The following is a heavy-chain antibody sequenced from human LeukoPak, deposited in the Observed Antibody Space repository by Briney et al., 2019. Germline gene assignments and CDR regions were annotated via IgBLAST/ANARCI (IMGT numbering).Heavy chain of an antibody. CDR3: ARTGTYYYGSGSYPVIDY. D-gene: IGHD3-10*01. CDR2: INPSGGST. V-gene: IGHV1-46*01. J-gene: IGHJ4*02. CDR1: GYTFTSYY. Sequence: ASVKVSCKASGYTFTSYYMHWVRQAPGQGLEWMGIINPSGGSTSYAQKFQGRVTMTRDTSTSTVYMELSSLRSEDTAVYYCARTGTYYYGSGSYPVIDYWGQGTLVTVSS.